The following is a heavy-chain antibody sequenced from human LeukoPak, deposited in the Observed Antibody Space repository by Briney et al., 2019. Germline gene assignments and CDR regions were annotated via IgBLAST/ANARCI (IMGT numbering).Heavy chain of an antibody. Sequence: SETLSLTCAVYGGSFSGYYWSWIRQPPGKGLEWIGRIYTSGSTNYNPSLKSRVTMSVDTSKNQFSLKLSSVTAADTAVYYCARDYSGYDSSWYYYYYMDVWGKGTTVTISS. D-gene: IGHD5-12*01. J-gene: IGHJ6*03. CDR1: GGSFSGYY. CDR2: IYTSGST. CDR3: ARDYSGYDSSWYYYYYMDV. V-gene: IGHV4-4*07.